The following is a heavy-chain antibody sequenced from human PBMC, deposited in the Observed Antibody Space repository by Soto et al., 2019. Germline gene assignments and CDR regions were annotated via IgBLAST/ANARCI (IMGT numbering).Heavy chain of an antibody. V-gene: IGHV4-31*03. D-gene: IGHD3-10*01. CDR1: GGSISSGGYY. CDR2: IYYSGST. J-gene: IGHJ4*02. CDR3: ARKEPTMESFDY. Sequence: SETLSLTCTVSGGSISSGGYYWSWIRQHPGKGLEWIGYIYYSGSTYYNPSLKSRVTISVDTSKNQFSLKLSSVTAADTAVYYCARKEPTMESFDYWGQGTLVTVSS.